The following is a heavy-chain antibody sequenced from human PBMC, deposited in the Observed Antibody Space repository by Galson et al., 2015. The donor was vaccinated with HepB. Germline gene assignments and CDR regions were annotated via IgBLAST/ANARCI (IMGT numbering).Heavy chain of an antibody. CDR3: ARLLGTANYYYGMDV. V-gene: IGHV5-10-1*01. Sequence: QSGAAVTKPGESLRISCKGSGYSFTSYWISWVRQMPGKGLEWMGRIDPSDSYTNYSPSFQGHVTISADKSISTAYLQWSSLKASDTAMYYCARLLGTANYYYGMDVWGQGTTVTVSS. J-gene: IGHJ6*02. D-gene: IGHD2-21*02. CDR2: IDPSDSYT. CDR1: GYSFTSYW.